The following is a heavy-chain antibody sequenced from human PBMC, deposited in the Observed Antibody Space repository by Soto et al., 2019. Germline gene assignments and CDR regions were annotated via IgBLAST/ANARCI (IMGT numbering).Heavy chain of an antibody. CDR2: VDSAGSGT. CDR3: ATVLEH. J-gene: IGHJ4*02. V-gene: IGHV3-74*01. CDR1: GITFSGFW. Sequence: VPLVESGGGSVQPGGSLRLSCVASGITFSGFWMHWVRQVPGKGLVWVARVDSAGSGTSYADSVKGRFTISRDNAKNTLSLQWDSLRVEDPAVYYCATVLEHWGVGIAVTVSS.